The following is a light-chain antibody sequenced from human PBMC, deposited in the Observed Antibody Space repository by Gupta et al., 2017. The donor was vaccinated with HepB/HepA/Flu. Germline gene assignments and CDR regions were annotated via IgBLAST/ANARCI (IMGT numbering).Light chain of an antibody. Sequence: DIAVTHSQAVRVLSLADMDTMNCKSSQPVFYSTDNKEYLGWYQWKPGQPPKLLIYWASTRESGVPDRFSGRGSGRDFTLNISNLRAEDVAVYYCNQYYSSPFTFGGGTKVEIK. CDR3: NQYYSSPFT. CDR2: WAS. CDR1: QPVFYSTDNKEY. J-gene: IGKJ4*01. V-gene: IGKV4-1*01.